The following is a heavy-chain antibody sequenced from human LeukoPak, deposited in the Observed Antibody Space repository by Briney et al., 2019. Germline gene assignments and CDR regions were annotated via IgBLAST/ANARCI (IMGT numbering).Heavy chain of an antibody. V-gene: IGHV7-4-1*02. Sequence: ASVKVSCKASGYTFNNYAINWVRQAPGQGLERMGWINTNTGNPTYAQGFTGRFVFSVDTSVRKAYLQISSLKAEDTAVYYCARSNNDGDYLGVGFDYWGQGTLVTVSS. CDR3: ARSNNDGDYLGVGFDY. CDR2: INTNTGNP. J-gene: IGHJ4*02. D-gene: IGHD4-17*01. CDR1: GYTFNNYA.